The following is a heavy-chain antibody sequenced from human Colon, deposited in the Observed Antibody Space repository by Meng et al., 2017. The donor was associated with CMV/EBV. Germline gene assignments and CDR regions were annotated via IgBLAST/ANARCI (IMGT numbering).Heavy chain of an antibody. D-gene: IGHD4-11*01. CDR1: GFAFSIYW. CDR3: ARPSAPQYSDYVLL. CDR2: INSDGTTT. J-gene: IGHJ4*02. V-gene: IGHV3-74*01. Sequence: GESLKISCAASGFAFSIYWMHWVRQVPGKGLEWVARINSDGTTTTYADSVKGRFIVSRDNPKSTVYLQMNSLKGEDTAVYFCARPSAPQYSDYVLLWGRGTLVTVSS.